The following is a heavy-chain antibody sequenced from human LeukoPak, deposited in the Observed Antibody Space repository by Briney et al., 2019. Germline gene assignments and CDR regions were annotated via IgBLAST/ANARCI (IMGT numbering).Heavy chain of an antibody. CDR3: ASATPNYDSSGYLDY. J-gene: IGHJ4*02. CDR2: INSDGSST. V-gene: IGHV3-74*01. D-gene: IGHD3-22*01. Sequence: PPGGSLRLSCAASGFTFSRSWMHWVRQAPGKGLVWVSRINSDGSSTNYADSVKGRFTISRDNAKNTLYLQMNSLRAEDTAVFYCASATPNYDSSGYLDYWGQGTLVTVSS. CDR1: GFTFSRSW.